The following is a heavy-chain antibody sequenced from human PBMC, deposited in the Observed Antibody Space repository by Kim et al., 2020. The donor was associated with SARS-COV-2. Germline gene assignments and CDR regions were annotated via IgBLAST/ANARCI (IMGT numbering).Heavy chain of an antibody. CDR2: K. J-gene: IGHJ4*02. CDR3: ASEYSSDWYEY. Sequence: KYYADPVKGRFPISRDNSKNSLYLQMNSLRAEDTAVYYCASEYSSDWYEYWGQGTLVTVSS. V-gene: IGHV3-30*03. D-gene: IGHD6-19*01.